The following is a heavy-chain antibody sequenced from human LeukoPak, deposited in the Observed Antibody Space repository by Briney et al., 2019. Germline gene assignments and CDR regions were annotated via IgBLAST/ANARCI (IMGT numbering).Heavy chain of an antibody. D-gene: IGHD3-22*01. CDR2: IYYSGST. Sequence: SETLSLTCTVSGGSISSSSYYWGWIRQPPGKGLEWIGYIYYSGSTYYSPSLKSRVTISLDTSKNQFSLRLSSVTAADTAVYSCASSYNDSSDPFDYWGQGTLVTVSS. CDR3: ASSYNDSSDPFDY. V-gene: IGHV4-61*05. CDR1: GGSISSSSYY. J-gene: IGHJ4*02.